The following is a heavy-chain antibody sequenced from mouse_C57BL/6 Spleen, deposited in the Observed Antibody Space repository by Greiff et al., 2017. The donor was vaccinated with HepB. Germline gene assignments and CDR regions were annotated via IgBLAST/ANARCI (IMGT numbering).Heavy chain of an antibody. Sequence: QVQLQQPGAELVKPGASVKLSCKASGYTFTSYWMHWVKQRPGQGLEWIGMIHPNSGSTNYNEKFKSKATLTVDKSSSTAYMQLSSLTSEDSAVYYCAPLRPYYYAMDYWGQGTSVTVSS. J-gene: IGHJ4*01. CDR2: IHPNSGST. CDR3: APLRPYYYAMDY. D-gene: IGHD2-12*01. V-gene: IGHV1-64*01. CDR1: GYTFTSYW.